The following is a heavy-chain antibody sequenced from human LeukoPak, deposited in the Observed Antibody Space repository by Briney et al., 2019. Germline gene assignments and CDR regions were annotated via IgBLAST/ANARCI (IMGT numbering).Heavy chain of an antibody. CDR1: GDSISNYY. V-gene: IGHV4-59*01. CDR2: LYYTWGT. D-gene: IGHD2-8*01. CDR3: ASSHPLSSTNEYYTPFDY. Sequence: SETLSLTCTVSGDSISNYYWSWLRQSPEKGLEWVGCLYYTWGTNYNPSLKSRVTISVDTSQNQFSLRLSSVTAADTAVYYCASSHPLSSTNEYYTPFDYWGQGTLVTVSS. J-gene: IGHJ4*02.